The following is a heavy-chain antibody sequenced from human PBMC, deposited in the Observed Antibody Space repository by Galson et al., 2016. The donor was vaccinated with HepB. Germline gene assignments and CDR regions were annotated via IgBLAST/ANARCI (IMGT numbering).Heavy chain of an antibody. CDR1: GGSISSSNYF. CDR3: AGGIVIPPYARGSEWFDP. V-gene: IGHV4-39*01. D-gene: IGHD2/OR15-2a*01. J-gene: IGHJ5*02. CDR2: FYNSGST. Sequence: SETLSLTCTVSGGSISSSNYFWGWIRQPPGKGLEWVGNFYNSGSTSYNPTLQSRVTLSVDTSKNRISLKLSSVTAADTAVYYWAGGIVIPPYARGSEWFDPWGQGTLVIVSS.